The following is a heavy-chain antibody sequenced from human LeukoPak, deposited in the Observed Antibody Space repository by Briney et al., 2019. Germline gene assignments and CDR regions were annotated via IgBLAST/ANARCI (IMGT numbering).Heavy chain of an antibody. CDR2: ISGSGGST. CDR1: GFTFTSYA. CDR3: ARGGAYCGGDCYAY. J-gene: IGHJ4*02. Sequence: GGSLRLSCAASGFTFTSYAMNWVRQAPGKGLEWVSGISGSGGSTYYADSVKGRFSISRDNSKNTLYLQLNSLRVEDTAEYYCARGGAYCGGDCYAYWGQGTLVTVSS. V-gene: IGHV3-23*01. D-gene: IGHD2-21*02.